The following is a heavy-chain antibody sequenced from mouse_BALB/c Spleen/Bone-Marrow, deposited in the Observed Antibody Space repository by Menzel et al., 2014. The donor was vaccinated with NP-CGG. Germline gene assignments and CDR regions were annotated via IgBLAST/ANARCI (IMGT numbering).Heavy chain of an antibody. CDR3: ARGVRRAMDY. V-gene: IGHV1-7*01. CDR1: GYTFTIYW. J-gene: IGHJ4*01. D-gene: IGHD2-1*01. Sequence: VKLVESGAELAKPGASVKMSCKVSGYTFTIYWMHWVKQRPGQGLEWIGYINPSTGYTEYIQKFKDKATLTADKSSSTAYMQLSSLTSEDSAVYYCARGVRRAMDYWGQGTSVTVSS. CDR2: INPSTGYT.